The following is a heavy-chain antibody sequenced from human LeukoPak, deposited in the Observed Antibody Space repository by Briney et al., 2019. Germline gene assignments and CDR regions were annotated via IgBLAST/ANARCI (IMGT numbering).Heavy chain of an antibody. D-gene: IGHD2-21*02. CDR1: GGSISSYY. V-gene: IGHV4-59*01. J-gene: IGHJ4*02. CDR3: ARGRGGDYEH. Sequence: PSETLSLTCTVSGGSISSYYWSWIRQPPGKGLEWIGYIYYSGSTNYNPSLKSRVTISVDTSKNQFSLKLSSVTAADTAVYYCARGRGGDYEHWGQGTLVTVSS. CDR2: IYYSGST.